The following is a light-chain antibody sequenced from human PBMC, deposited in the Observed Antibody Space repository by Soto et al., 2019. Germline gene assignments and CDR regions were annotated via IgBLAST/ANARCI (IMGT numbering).Light chain of an antibody. V-gene: IGKV3-20*01. Sequence: EIVLTQSPGTLSLSPGERATLSCRASQSVSSSYLAWYQQKPGQAPRLLIYGASSRATGIPDRFSGSGSGTDFTLIISRLESEDFAVYYCQQYGSSPSIPFGQGTRLEIK. CDR2: GAS. J-gene: IGKJ5*01. CDR3: QQYGSSPSIP. CDR1: QSVSSSY.